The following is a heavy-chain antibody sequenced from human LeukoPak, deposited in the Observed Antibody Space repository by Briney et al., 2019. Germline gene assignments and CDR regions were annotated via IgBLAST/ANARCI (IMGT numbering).Heavy chain of an antibody. Sequence: ASVKVSCKASVYTFISYYMHWVRQAPGQGLKWMGIINPSGGSTSYPQKFQGRVTMTRDTSTSTVYMELSSLRSEDTAVYYCARVGRSSYGAFDYWGQGTLVTVSS. CDR3: ARVGRSSYGAFDY. D-gene: IGHD4-17*01. CDR1: VYTFISYY. CDR2: INPSGGST. J-gene: IGHJ4*02. V-gene: IGHV1-46*01.